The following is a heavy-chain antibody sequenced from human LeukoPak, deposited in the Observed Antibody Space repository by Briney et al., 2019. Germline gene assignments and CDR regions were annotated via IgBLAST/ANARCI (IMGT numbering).Heavy chain of an antibody. V-gene: IGHV1-8*01. J-gene: IGHJ5*01. CDR1: GYTFTSYD. CDR3: ARVPSGGNKFDS. CDR2: MNPNSANT. Sequence: ASVKVSCKASGYTFTSYDINWVRQAPGQGLEWMGWMNPNSANTGYAQKFQGRVTMTRNTSISTAYMELSSLRSEDTAVYYCARVPSGGNKFDSWGQGTLVTVSS. D-gene: IGHD6-25*01.